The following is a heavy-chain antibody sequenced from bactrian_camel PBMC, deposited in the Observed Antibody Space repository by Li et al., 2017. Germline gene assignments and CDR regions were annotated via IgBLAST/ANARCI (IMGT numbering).Heavy chain of an antibody. CDR3: TAGRYGSTLYEAMRSQLFSL. D-gene: IGHD6*01. CDR1: GYTSSPKC. V-gene: IGHV3S53*01. Sequence: HVQLVESGGGSVQTGGSLRLSCVASGYTSSPKCMGWFRQVPGKEREGVAVVCTGNIVTYYSDSVKGRFTISQDNAKNTVYLQMNSLKPEDTAIYYCTAGRYGSTLYEAMRSQLFSLWGQGTQVTVS. J-gene: IGHJ4*01. CDR2: VCTGNIVT.